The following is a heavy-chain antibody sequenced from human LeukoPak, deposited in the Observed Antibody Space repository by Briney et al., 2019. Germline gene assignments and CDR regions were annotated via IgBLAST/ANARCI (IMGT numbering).Heavy chain of an antibody. CDR3: ARDHYRSGWADY. D-gene: IGHD6-19*01. CDR1: GFTFSSYQ. CDR2: ISSSGSTI. V-gene: IGHV3-48*03. J-gene: IGHJ4*02. Sequence: QPGGSLRLSCAASGFTFSSYQMNWVRQAPGRGLEWVSYISSSGSTIYYADSVKGRFTISRDNAKNSLYLQMNSLRVEDTAVYYCARDHYRSGWADYWGQGTLVTVSS.